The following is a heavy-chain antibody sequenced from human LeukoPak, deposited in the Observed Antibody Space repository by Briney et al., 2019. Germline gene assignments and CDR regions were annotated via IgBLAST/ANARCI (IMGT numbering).Heavy chain of an antibody. CDR3: AREGGDGAFDI. CDR2: ISYDGSNK. Sequence: PGRSLRLSCAASGFTFSSYAMHWVRQAPGKGLEWVAVISYDGSNKYYADSVKGRFTISRDNSKNTLYLQMSSLRAEDTAVYYCAREGGDGAFDIWGQGTMVTVSS. CDR1: GFTFSSYA. V-gene: IGHV3-30*04. D-gene: IGHD3-16*01. J-gene: IGHJ3*02.